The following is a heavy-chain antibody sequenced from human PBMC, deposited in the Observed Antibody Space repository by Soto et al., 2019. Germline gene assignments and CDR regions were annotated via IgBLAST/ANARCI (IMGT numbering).Heavy chain of an antibody. J-gene: IGHJ5*02. Sequence: PSGTLSLTCIFSGGSISSFYWSWIRQPPGKGLEWVGGIYYNGSATYNPSLKSRVTMSVDMSKNHLFLTLNSVTAADTAVYYSARSFYPWGQGTLVTVSS. V-gene: IGHV4-59*01. CDR3: ARSFYP. CDR1: GGSISSFY. CDR2: IYYNGSA.